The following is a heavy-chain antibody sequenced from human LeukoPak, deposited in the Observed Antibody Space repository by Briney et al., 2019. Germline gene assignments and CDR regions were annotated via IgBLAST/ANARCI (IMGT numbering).Heavy chain of an antibody. CDR1: GYTFTGYY. CDR2: INPNSGDT. Sequence: ASVKVSCKASGYTFTGYYIHWVRQSPGQGLEWVGWINPNSGDTEFAQKFQGRVTMTRDTSISTAYVELSRLRSDDTAVYYCARPDCGGDCRLIQYWGQGTLVTVSS. J-gene: IGHJ1*01. D-gene: IGHD2-21*01. V-gene: IGHV1-2*02. CDR3: ARPDCGGDCRLIQY.